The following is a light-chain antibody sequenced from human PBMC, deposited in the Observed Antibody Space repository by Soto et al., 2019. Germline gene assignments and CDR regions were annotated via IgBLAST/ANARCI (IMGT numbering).Light chain of an antibody. Sequence: EILMTQSPATLSVSPGERATLSCRASPSVNIYLAWYQQKPGQAPRLLIFGASYRATGIPARFSGSGSGTEFNLTISSLQSEDFAVYFCQQYDDWLRLTFGGGTKVEIK. CDR2: GAS. V-gene: IGKV3D-15*01. J-gene: IGKJ4*01. CDR1: PSVNIY. CDR3: QQYDDWLRLT.